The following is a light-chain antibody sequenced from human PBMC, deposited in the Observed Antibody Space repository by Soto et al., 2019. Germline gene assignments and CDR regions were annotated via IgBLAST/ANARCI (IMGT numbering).Light chain of an antibody. CDR3: SSYTSSSAPGV. V-gene: IGLV2-14*01. CDR2: EVS. J-gene: IGLJ3*02. CDR1: SSDVGRYNY. Sequence: QSALTQPVSVSGSPGQSITISCTGSSSDVGRYNYVSWYQQHPGKAPKLMIYEVSHRPSEVSDRFSGSKSGNTASLTISGLQAEDEADYYCSSYTSSSAPGVFGGGTKLTVL.